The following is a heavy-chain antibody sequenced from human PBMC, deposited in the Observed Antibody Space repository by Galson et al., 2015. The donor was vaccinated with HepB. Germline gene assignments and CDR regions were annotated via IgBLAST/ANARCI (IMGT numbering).Heavy chain of an antibody. V-gene: IGHV5-51*03. J-gene: IGHJ3*02. D-gene: IGHD3-10*01. CDR2: IYPGGSDT. CDR1: GYSFTSYW. Sequence: QSGAEVKKPGESLKISCKGSGYSFTSYWIGWVRQMPGKGLEWMGIIYPGGSDTRYSPSFQGQVTISADKSISTAYLQWSSLKASDTAMYYCARPNKIWFGEGAFDIWGQGTMVTVSS. CDR3: ARPNKIWFGEGAFDI.